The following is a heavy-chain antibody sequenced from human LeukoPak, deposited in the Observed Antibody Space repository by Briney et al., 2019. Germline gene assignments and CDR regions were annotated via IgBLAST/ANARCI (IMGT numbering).Heavy chain of an antibody. Sequence: GGSLRLSCFASGFTFSSYAMVWVRQAPGKGLEWVSGISVRGERTYYADSVKGRFTISRDDSKNTLYLQINNLKAEDTAIYYCAMDGWGLRFSDWPIYWGQGTLVTVSS. CDR3: AMDGWGLRFSDWPIY. J-gene: IGHJ4*02. CDR1: GFTFSSYA. CDR2: ISVRGERT. V-gene: IGHV3-23*01. D-gene: IGHD3-9*01.